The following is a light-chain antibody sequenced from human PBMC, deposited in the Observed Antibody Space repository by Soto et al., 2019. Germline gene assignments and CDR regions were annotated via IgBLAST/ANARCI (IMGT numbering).Light chain of an antibody. CDR1: QSISSY. CDR3: QQSYSTPRT. V-gene: IGKV1-39*01. CDR2: TAS. J-gene: IGKJ1*01. Sequence: DLQMTQSPSSLSASVGDRVTITCRASQSISSYLNWYQQKPGKAPNLLIYTASSLQSGVPSRFSGSGSGTDFTLTISSLQPEDVATYFCQQSYSTPRTFGQGTKVEIK.